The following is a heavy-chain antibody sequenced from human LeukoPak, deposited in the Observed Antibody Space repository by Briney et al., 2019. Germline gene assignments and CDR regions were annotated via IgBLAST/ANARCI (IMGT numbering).Heavy chain of an antibody. J-gene: IGHJ5*02. D-gene: IGHD3-10*01. CDR3: ATRGCTNRFDP. Sequence: SETLSLTCAVSGDSIRSRDYYWAWIRQPPGRGLEWIGTIYYSGNTYYSPSLKSRVTISVDASKSLFSLRLTSVTAADTAVSSCATRGCTNRFDPWGGGALVTVSS. CDR1: GDSIRSRDYY. V-gene: IGHV4-39*02. CDR2: IYYSGNT.